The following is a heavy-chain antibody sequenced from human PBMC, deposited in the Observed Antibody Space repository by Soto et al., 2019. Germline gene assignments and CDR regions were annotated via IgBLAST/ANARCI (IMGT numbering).Heavy chain of an antibody. J-gene: IGHJ5*02. Sequence: PSETLSLTCTVSGGSISSYYWSWIRQPPGKGLEWIGYIYYSGSTNYNPSLKSRVTISVDTSKNQFSLKLSSVTAADTAVYYCVRQYDEWLRCNWFDPWSQGTLVTVSS. CDR1: GGSISSYY. V-gene: IGHV4-59*08. CDR2: IYYSGST. D-gene: IGHD5-12*01. CDR3: VRQYDEWLRCNWFDP.